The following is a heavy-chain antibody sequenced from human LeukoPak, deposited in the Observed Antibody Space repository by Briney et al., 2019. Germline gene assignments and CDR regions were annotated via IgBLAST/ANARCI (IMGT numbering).Heavy chain of an antibody. CDR3: TRNRPGLAARPELDFDY. Sequence: GGSLRLSCTASGFTFGDYAMSWVRQAPGKGLEWVGFIRSKAYGGTTEYAASVKGRFTISRDDSKSIAYLQMNSLKTEDTAVYYCTRNRPGLAARPELDFDYWGQGTLVTVSS. D-gene: IGHD6-6*01. J-gene: IGHJ4*02. CDR2: IRSKAYGGTT. CDR1: GFTFGDYA. V-gene: IGHV3-49*04.